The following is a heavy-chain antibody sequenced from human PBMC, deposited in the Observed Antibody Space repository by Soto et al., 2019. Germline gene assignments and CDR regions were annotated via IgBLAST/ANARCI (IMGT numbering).Heavy chain of an antibody. J-gene: IGHJ4*02. CDR2: ISSTTNYI. V-gene: IGHV3-21*01. CDR3: ARESEDLTSNFDY. Sequence: NPGGSLRLSCAASGFTFTRYSMNWVRQAPGKGLEWVSSISSTTNYIYYADSMKGRFTVSRDNAENSVYLEMNSPSAEDTAVYYCARESEDLTSNFDYWGQGTLVTVSS. CDR1: GFTFTRYS.